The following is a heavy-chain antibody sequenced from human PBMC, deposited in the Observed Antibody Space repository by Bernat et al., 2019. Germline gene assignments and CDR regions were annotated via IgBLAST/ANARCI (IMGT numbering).Heavy chain of an antibody. Sequence: QVQLVESGGGVVQPGRSLRLSCAASGFTFSSYGMHWVRQAPGKGLEWVAVISYDGSNKYYADSVKGRFTISRDNSKNTLYLQMNSLRAEDTAVYYCAKDQGYSYDFDYWGQEPWSPSPQ. CDR2: ISYDGSNK. V-gene: IGHV3-30*18. J-gene: IGHJ4*01. CDR3: AKDQGYSYDFDY. CDR1: GFTFSSYG. D-gene: IGHD5-18*01.